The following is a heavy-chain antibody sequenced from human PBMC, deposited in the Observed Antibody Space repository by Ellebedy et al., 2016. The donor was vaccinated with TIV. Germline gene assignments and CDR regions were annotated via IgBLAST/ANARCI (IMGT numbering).Heavy chain of an antibody. CDR2: ISGSGGST. V-gene: IGHV3-23*01. D-gene: IGHD3-10*01. J-gene: IGHJ3*02. Sequence: GGSLRLXXAASGFTFSSYAMSWVRQAPGKGLEWVSAISGSGGSTYYADSVKGRFTISRDNSKNTLYLQMNSLRAEDTAVYYCAKDLDVLLWFGELLGAFDIWGQGTMVTVSS. CDR1: GFTFSSYA. CDR3: AKDLDVLLWFGELLGAFDI.